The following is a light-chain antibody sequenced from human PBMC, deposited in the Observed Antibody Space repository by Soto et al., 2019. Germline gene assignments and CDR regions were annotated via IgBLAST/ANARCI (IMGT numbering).Light chain of an antibody. J-gene: IGLJ1*01. CDR3: SSYTSSSTWV. CDR1: SSDVGGYNY. CDR2: DVS. Sequence: QSALTQPASVSGSPGQSITISCTGTSSDVGGYNYVSWYQQQPGKAPKLMIYDVSNRPPGVSNRFSGSKSGNTASLTISGLQAEDEADYYCSSYTSSSTWVFGTGTKVTVL. V-gene: IGLV2-14*01.